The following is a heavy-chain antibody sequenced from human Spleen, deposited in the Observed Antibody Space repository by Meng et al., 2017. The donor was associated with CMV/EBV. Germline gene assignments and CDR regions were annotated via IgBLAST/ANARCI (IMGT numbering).Heavy chain of an antibody. CDR2: IYYSGST. CDR3: ARVRITIFGMITYAFDI. CDR1: GGSISSSSYY. D-gene: IGHD3-3*01. J-gene: IGHJ3*02. Sequence: SETLSLTCTVSGGSISSSSYYWGWIRQPPGKGLEWIGSIYYSGSTNYNPSLKSPVTISVDTSKNQFSLKLSSVTAADTAVYYCARVRITIFGMITYAFDIWGQGTMVTVSS. V-gene: IGHV4-39*07.